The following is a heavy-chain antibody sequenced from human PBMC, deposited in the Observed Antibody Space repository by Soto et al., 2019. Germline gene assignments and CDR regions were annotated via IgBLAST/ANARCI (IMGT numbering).Heavy chain of an antibody. CDR2: IRSSGSNI. Sequence: PGGSLRHACVGSGYTFRTYGIHWMRQAPGEGLEWVSYIRSSGSNIYYADSVKGRFTISRDNAKNSLYLQMNSLRAEDTAVYYCARRFEVVAAYTDAFDIWGQGTMVT. V-gene: IGHV3-48*04. CDR1: GYTFRTYG. J-gene: IGHJ3*02. D-gene: IGHD2-15*01. CDR3: ARRFEVVAAYTDAFDI.